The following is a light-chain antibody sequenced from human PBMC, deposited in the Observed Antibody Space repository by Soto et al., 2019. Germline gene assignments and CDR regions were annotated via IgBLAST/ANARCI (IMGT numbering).Light chain of an antibody. V-gene: IGLV2-14*01. CDR2: EVS. J-gene: IGLJ2*01. CDR1: NRDIGAYNL. Sequence: QSALTQPASVSGSLGQSITISCTGSNRDIGAYNLVSWYQQYPDTAPKLIIFEVSNRPSGISDRFSGFKSANTAYLTISGVQPEDEADYHCSSYTTIKTVVFGGGTKLTVL. CDR3: SSYTTIKTVV.